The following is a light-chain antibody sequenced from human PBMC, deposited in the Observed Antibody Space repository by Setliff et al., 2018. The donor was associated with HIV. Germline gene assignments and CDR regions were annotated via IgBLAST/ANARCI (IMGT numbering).Light chain of an antibody. J-gene: IGLJ1*01. V-gene: IGLV2-14*01. CDR1: SGDIGAFTF. CDR3: SSFGRNSLLV. Sequence: QSALTQPAPVSGSPGQSITISCTGTSGDIGAFTFVSWYQQYPGKAPKLLIYEVTERPSGVSARFSGFKSGNTASLIISGLQAEDEADYYCSSFGRNSLLVFGSGTKVTVL. CDR2: EVT.